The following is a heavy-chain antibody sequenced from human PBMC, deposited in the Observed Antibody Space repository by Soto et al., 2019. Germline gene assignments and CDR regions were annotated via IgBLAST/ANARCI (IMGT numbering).Heavy chain of an antibody. J-gene: IGHJ6*02. Sequence: EVHLVESGGGMVQPGGSLRLSCAASAFTFSSYNMNWVRQAPGQGLEWISYISSSSGTIYYADSVKGRLTVSRDNARNSLYLQMNSLREEDTAVYYCARDLHPGDTLHGLDVWGQGTTVTVSS. CDR3: ARDLHPGDTLHGLDV. CDR1: AFTFSSYN. V-gene: IGHV3-48*02. D-gene: IGHD5-18*01. CDR2: ISSSSGTI.